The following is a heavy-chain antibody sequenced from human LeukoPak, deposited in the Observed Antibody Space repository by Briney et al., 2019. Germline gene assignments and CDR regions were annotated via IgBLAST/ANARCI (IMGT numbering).Heavy chain of an antibody. CDR3: ATVILTGYYDSSGRDAFDI. J-gene: IGHJ3*02. CDR2: FDPEDGET. CDR1: GYTLTELS. D-gene: IGHD3-9*01. Sequence: GASVKVSCKVSGYTLTELSMRWVRQAPGKGLEWMGGFDPEDGETIYAQKFRGRVTMTEDTSTDTAYMELSSLRSEDTAVYYCATVILTGYYDSSGRDAFDIWGQGTMVTVSS. V-gene: IGHV1-24*01.